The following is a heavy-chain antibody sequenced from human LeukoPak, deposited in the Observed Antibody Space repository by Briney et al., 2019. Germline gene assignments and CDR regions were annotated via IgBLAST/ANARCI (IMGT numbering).Heavy chain of an antibody. J-gene: IGHJ3*02. D-gene: IGHD3-22*01. CDR1: GFTLRRYD. CDR2: IGSAGDT. CDR3: ARGYYYDNSGYFSVTPRHDAFDI. Sequence: TGGSLRLSCAASGFTLRRYDMHWVRQATGKGLEWVSAIGSAGDTYYPGSVKGRFTISRDNAQNSLYLQVNSLRAEDTAVYYCARGYYYDNSGYFSVTPRHDAFDIWGQGTMVTVSS. V-gene: IGHV3-13*04.